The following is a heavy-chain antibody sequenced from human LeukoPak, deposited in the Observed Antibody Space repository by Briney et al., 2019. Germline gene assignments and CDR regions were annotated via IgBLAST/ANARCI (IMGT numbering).Heavy chain of an antibody. Sequence: SETLSLTCDVSGGSISGDYWSWIRQTAGKGLEWIGRAHTSGSTNYNPSLTSRLTLSQDTSKNQFYLRLTSVTAADTAVYYCARASVLYDFWGQGLWYFDYWGQGTLVTVSS. D-gene: IGHD3-3*01. CDR1: GGSISGDY. J-gene: IGHJ4*02. V-gene: IGHV4-4*07. CDR2: AHTSGST. CDR3: ARASVLYDFWGQGLWYFDY.